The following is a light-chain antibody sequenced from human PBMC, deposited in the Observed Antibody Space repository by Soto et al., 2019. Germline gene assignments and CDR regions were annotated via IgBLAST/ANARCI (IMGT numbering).Light chain of an antibody. J-gene: IGKJ5*01. CDR2: DAS. CDR1: QSISRW. V-gene: IGKV1-5*01. CDR3: KKNNCYPIT. Sequence: DIQMTQSPSTLSASVGDRVTITCRASQSISRWLAWYQQKPGKAPKFLIFDASNLESGVPSRFSGSGSGAEFPPTNSPLHPVYFETYTGKKNNCYPITFGQGTRREI.